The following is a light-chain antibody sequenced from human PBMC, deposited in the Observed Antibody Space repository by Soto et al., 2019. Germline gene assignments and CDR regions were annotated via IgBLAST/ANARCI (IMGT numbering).Light chain of an antibody. J-gene: IGLJ2*01. CDR1: SSDVGGYNY. V-gene: IGLV2-14*01. CDR2: DVS. CDR3: CSYTNSSGNVV. Sequence: QSALTQPASASGSPGQSITISCTGTSSDVGGYNYVSWYQQHPGKAPKLMIYDVSNRPSGVSSRFSGSKSGNTASLTISGFEAQAEDDYYYCSYTNSSGNVVFGGGTKLTVL.